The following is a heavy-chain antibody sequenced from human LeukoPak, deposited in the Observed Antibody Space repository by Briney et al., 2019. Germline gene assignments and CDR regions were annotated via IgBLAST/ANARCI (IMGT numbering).Heavy chain of an antibody. CDR2: MSSSGSYT. J-gene: IGHJ4*02. CDR3: ARVKGSGWDFDY. D-gene: IGHD6-19*01. V-gene: IGHV3-11*06. CDR1: GFTVSDYF. Sequence: GGSLRLSCAASGFTVSDYFMNWIRQAPGKGLEWVSYMSSSGSYTNYADSVKGRFTISRDTAKKSLYLQMNSLRAEDTAVYYCARVKGSGWDFDYWGQGTLVTVSS.